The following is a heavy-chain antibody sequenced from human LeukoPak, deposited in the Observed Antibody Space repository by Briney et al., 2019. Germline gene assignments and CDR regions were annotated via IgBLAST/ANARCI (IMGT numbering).Heavy chain of an antibody. Sequence: SETLSLTCTVSGGSVSSGGYYWSWVRQHPGKGLEWIGYIHYSGSTYYNPSLKSRVTISLDTSKNHFSLTLSSVTAADTAVYYCASALYYFYMDVWGKGTTVTVSS. CDR3: ASALYYFYMDV. CDR1: GGSVSSGGYY. CDR2: IHYSGST. J-gene: IGHJ6*03. V-gene: IGHV4-31*03.